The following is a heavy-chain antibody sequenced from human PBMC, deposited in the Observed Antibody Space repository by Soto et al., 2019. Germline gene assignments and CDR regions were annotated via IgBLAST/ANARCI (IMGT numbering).Heavy chain of an antibody. CDR1: GFTFSSYA. D-gene: IGHD6-19*01. CDR2: ISGSGGST. V-gene: IGHV3-23*01. Sequence: GGSLRLSCAASGFTFSSYAMSWVRQAPGKGPEWVSAISGSGGSTYYADSVKGRFTISRDNSKNTLYLQMNSLRAEDTAVYYCAKKESSGWLLDYWGQGTLVTVSS. CDR3: AKKESSGWLLDY. J-gene: IGHJ4*02.